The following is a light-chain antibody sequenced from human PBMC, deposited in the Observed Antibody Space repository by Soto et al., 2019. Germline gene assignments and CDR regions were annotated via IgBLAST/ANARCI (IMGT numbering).Light chain of an antibody. V-gene: IGKV1-39*01. CDR2: DAS. CDR1: QSISGY. Sequence: IQVTQSPSSLSASVVDRFTISFLASQSISGYLNWYQQKPGKAPNLLIFDASSLQSGVPSRFSGRGSGAEYTLTISSLQPEDFATYFCQHSYSNFPITFGQGTRLEIK. J-gene: IGKJ5*01. CDR3: QHSYSNFPIT.